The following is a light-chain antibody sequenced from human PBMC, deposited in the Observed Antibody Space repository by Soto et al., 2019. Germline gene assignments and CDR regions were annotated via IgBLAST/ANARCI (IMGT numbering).Light chain of an antibody. J-gene: IGKJ4*02. CDR2: GAS. CDR1: QTVPNNY. V-gene: IGKV3-20*01. CDR3: QQYGASPLT. Sequence: EIVLTQSPGTLSLSAGDGVSLSCRASQTVPNNYLAWYQQKPDQAPRLLIFGASNRATGIPDRFGGSGSGTDFTLSISSLEPEDFAVYYCQQYGASPLTFGGGARLEVK.